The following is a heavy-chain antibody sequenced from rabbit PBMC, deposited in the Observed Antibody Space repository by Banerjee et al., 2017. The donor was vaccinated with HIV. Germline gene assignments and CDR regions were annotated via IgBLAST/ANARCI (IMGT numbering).Heavy chain of an antibody. Sequence: QEQLVESGGGLVTLGGSLKLTCKASGIDFSSSFWISWVRQAPGKGLEWIGCIYPPYGATDYASWVNGRFTISRSTSLNTVDLKMTSLTAADTATYFCARDSSGWGTTRLDLWGPGTLVTVS. CDR1: GIDFSSSFW. CDR3: ARDSSGWGTTRLDL. D-gene: IGHD4-1*01. V-gene: IGHV1S43*01. J-gene: IGHJ3*01. CDR2: IYPPYGAT.